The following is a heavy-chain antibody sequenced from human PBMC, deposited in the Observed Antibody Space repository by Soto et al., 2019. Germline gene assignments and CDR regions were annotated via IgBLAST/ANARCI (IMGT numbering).Heavy chain of an antibody. CDR2: ISYDGSNK. V-gene: IGHV3-30*18. J-gene: IGHJ1*01. D-gene: IGHD6-13*01. CDR1: EFTFSSYG. CDR3: AKPGIAAASTSCYFQH. Sequence: QVGLVESGGGVVQPGRSLRLSCAASEFTFSSYGMHWVRQAPGKGQEWVAVISYDGSNKYYADSVKGRFTISRDNSKNTLYLQMNSLRPEDTAGYYCAKPGIAAASTSCYFQHWGQGTLVTVSS.